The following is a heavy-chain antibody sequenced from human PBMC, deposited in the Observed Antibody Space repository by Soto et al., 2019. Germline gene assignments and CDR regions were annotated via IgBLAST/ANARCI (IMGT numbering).Heavy chain of an antibody. CDR3: AKEMITFGGVIAPFDY. J-gene: IGHJ4*02. Sequence: EVQLVESGGGLVQPGRSLRLSCAASGFTFDDYAMHWVRQAPGKGLEWVSGISWNSGSIGYADSVQGRFTISRDNAKNSLYLQMNSLRAEDTALYYCAKEMITFGGVIAPFDYWGQGTLVTVSS. CDR1: GFTFDDYA. CDR2: ISWNSGSI. V-gene: IGHV3-9*01. D-gene: IGHD3-16*02.